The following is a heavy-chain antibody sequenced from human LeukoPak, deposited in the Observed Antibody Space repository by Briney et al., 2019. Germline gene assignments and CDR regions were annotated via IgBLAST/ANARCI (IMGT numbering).Heavy chain of an antibody. Sequence: SETLSLTCTVPGGSISSSSYYWGWIRQPPGKGLEWIGSIYYSGSTYYNPSLKSRVTISVDTSKNQFSLKLSSVTAADTAVYYCARHGPLGYCSSTSCYEAWFDPWGQGTLVTVSS. J-gene: IGHJ5*02. CDR1: GGSISSSSYY. V-gene: IGHV4-39*01. CDR3: ARHGPLGYCSSTSCYEAWFDP. CDR2: IYYSGST. D-gene: IGHD2-2*01.